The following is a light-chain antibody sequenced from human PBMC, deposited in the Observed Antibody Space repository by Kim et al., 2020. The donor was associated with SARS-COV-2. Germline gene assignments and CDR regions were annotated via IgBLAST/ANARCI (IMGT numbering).Light chain of an antibody. CDR2: GKN. V-gene: IGLV3-19*01. CDR1: SLRNYY. CDR3: NSRDSSGNLVV. J-gene: IGLJ2*01. Sequence: SSELTQAPAVSVALGQTVRITCQGDSLRNYYASWYQQKPGQAPVLVIYGKNNRPSGIPDRFSGSSSGNTASLTITGAQAEDEADYYCNSRDSSGNLVVFGGGTQLTVL.